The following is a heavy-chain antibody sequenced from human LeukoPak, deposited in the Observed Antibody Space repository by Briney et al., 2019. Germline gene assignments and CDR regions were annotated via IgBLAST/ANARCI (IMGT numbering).Heavy chain of an antibody. Sequence: GGSLRLSCAASGFTVSRNYMNWVRQAPGKGLEWVSVLYRGGSTYYADSVEGRFTISRDNSKNTLSLQMNSLRADGTAVYYCARAPPYSSGWYCFDYWGQGTPVTVSS. CDR1: GFTVSRNY. J-gene: IGHJ4*02. CDR3: ARAPPYSSGWYCFDY. CDR2: LYRGGST. D-gene: IGHD6-19*01. V-gene: IGHV3-53*01.